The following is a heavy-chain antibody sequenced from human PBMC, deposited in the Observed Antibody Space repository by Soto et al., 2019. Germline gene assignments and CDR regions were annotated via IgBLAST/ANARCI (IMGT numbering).Heavy chain of an antibody. D-gene: IGHD3-10*01. J-gene: IGHJ4*02. CDR2: IKSKTDGGTT. V-gene: IGHV3-15*01. CDR3: TTEPRFGDIGY. Sequence: EVQLVESGGGLVKPGGSLRLSCAASGFTFSNAWMSWVRQAPGKGLEWVGRIKSKTDGGTTDYAAPVKGRFTISRDDSKNTLYVQMNSLKTEDTAVYYCTTEPRFGDIGYWGQGTLVTVSS. CDR1: GFTFSNAW.